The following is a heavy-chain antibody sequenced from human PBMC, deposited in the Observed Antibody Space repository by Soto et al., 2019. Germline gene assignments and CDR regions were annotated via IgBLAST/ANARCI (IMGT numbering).Heavy chain of an antibody. CDR2: ISGAGDRT. V-gene: IGHV3-23*01. Sequence: EAQLLESGGSLVQPGGSLRLSCAASGFSFSSYAMNWVRQAPGKGLEWVSIISGAGDRTYYADSVKGRFTISRDNSQNTLYLQMNSLRAEDTAVYHCAKATRGPLSSRSSDANHFDSWGQGTLVTVSS. CDR1: GFSFSSYA. CDR3: AKATRGPLSSRSSDANHFDS. J-gene: IGHJ4*02. D-gene: IGHD6-13*01.